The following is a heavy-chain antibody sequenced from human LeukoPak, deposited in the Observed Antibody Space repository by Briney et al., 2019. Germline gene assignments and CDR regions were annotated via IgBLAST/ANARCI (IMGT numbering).Heavy chain of an antibody. Sequence: GGSLRLSCVASGFTFSSYWMHWVRQAPGKGLVWVSRINNDGSTTTYADSVKGRFTISRDNAKNTPYLQMNSLRAEDTAVYYCTRDTRGTIGTTTLDYWGQGTLVTVSS. CDR2: INNDGSTT. V-gene: IGHV3-74*01. J-gene: IGHJ4*02. D-gene: IGHD1-1*01. CDR3: TRDTRGTIGTTTLDY. CDR1: GFTFSSYW.